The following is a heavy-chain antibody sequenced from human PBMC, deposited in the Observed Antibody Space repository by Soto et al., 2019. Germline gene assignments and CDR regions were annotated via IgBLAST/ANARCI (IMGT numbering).Heavy chain of an antibody. D-gene: IGHD1-26*01. CDR2: IYYSGST. CDR1: DDSTSSYY. V-gene: IGHV4-59*03. Sequence: QVQLQESGPGLVKPSETLSLTCTVSDDSTSSYYWSWIRQPPGKGLEWIGYIYYSGSTTYNPSLTSRVTISVDTSKKQGSLKLGSVTAADTAVYYCARSTSAWHAGNFDYRGQGTLVTVSS. J-gene: IGHJ4*02. CDR3: ARSTSAWHAGNFDY.